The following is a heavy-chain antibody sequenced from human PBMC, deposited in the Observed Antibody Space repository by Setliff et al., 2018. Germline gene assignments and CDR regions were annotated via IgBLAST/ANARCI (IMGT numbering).Heavy chain of an antibody. CDR3: ARDTGRFRDYPYYYGLGV. CDR1: GFTFSDYS. V-gene: IGHV3-11*04. J-gene: IGHJ6*02. CDR2: ITATGSAV. D-gene: IGHD3-10*01. Sequence: GGSLRLSCAASGFTFSDYSMTWIRQAPGQGLEWLSYITATGSAVYYADSLKGRFTVSRDNAKNTLSLQMNDLTGDDTAVYYCARDTGRFRDYPYYYGLGVWGQGTTVTVSS.